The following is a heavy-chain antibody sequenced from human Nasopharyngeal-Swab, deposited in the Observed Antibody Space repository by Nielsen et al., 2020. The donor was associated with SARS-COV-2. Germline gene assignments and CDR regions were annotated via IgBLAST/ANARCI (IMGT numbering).Heavy chain of an antibody. CDR2: IYYSGST. Sequence: SETLSLTCTVSGGPTSSYYWSWTRQPPGKGLEWIGYIYYSGSTNYNPSLKSRVTISVDTSKNQFSLKLSSVTAADTAVYYCARNRPPHHSSGWSNNWFDPWGQGTLVTVSS. J-gene: IGHJ5*02. CDR3: ARNRPPHHSSGWSNNWFDP. V-gene: IGHV4-59*13. CDR1: GGPTSSYY. D-gene: IGHD6-19*01.